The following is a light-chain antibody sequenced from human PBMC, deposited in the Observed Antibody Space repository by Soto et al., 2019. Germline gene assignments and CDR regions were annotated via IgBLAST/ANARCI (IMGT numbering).Light chain of an antibody. V-gene: IGKV3-15*01. CDR2: GAS. CDR1: QSVRSN. Sequence: PEARATLSCRDSQSVRSNLAWYQQKPGQTPRLLIYGASTRAAGIPARFSGSGSGTEFTLTITSLQSEDFAVYYCPHYYNRAPQLTVGGGTRWIS. J-gene: IGKJ4*01. CDR3: PHYYNRAPQLT.